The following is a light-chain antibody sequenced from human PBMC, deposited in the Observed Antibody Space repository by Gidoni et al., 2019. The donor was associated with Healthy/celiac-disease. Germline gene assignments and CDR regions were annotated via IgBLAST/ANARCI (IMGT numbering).Light chain of an antibody. V-gene: IGKV1-39*01. CDR3: QQSYSTPRT. J-gene: IGKJ1*01. CDR2: AAS. Sequence: DSQMTQTPSSLSASVGDRVTITCRASQSISSYLNWYQQKPGKAPKLLIYAASSLQSGVPSRFSGSGSGTDFTLTISSLQPEDFATYYCQQSYSTPRTFGQGTQVEIK. CDR1: QSISSY.